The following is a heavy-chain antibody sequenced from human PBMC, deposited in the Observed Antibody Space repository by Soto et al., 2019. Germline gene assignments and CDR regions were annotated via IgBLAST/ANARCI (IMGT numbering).Heavy chain of an antibody. CDR3: AGVHYYGSVLLMDV. CDR2: IYHSGST. J-gene: IGHJ6*02. Sequence: QVQLQESGPGLVKPSGTLSLTCAVSGGSISSSNWWSWVRQPPGKGLEWIGEIYHSGSTNYNPSLKSRVSISVDKSENQFSLSPNSVTAVDTAVYYCAGVHYYGSVLLMDVWGQGTTVTVSS. CDR1: GGSISSSNW. V-gene: IGHV4-4*02. D-gene: IGHD3-10*01.